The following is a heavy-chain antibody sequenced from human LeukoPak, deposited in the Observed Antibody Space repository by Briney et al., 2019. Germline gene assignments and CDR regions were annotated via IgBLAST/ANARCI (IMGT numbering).Heavy chain of an antibody. D-gene: IGHD3-16*01. V-gene: IGHV3-33*01. Sequence: HPGGSLRLSCAASGFTFSSYGMHWVRQAPGKGLEWVALIWYDGSNEYYADSVKGRFTISRDNSENTLYLQMNSLRAEDTAVHYCARGPGGRTSLYYYGMDVWGQGTTVTVSS. CDR3: ARGPGGRTSLYYYGMDV. CDR1: GFTFSSYG. CDR2: IWYDGSNE. J-gene: IGHJ6*02.